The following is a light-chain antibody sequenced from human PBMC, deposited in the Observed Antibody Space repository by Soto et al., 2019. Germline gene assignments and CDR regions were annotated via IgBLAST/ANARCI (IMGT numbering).Light chain of an antibody. CDR2: DVS. CDR1: SSDVGGYNY. J-gene: IGLJ1*01. V-gene: IGLV2-14*01. Sequence: QSALTQPASVSGSPGQSITISCTGTSSDVGGYNYVSWYQQHPGKAPKLMIYDVSNRPSGVSNRFSGSKSGHTASLTISGLQAEDEADYYCHSYTTSSTYVFGTGTKLTVL. CDR3: HSYTTSSTYV.